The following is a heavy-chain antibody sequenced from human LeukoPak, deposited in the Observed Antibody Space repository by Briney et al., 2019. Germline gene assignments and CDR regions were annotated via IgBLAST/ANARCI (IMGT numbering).Heavy chain of an antibody. CDR2: ISAYNGNT. J-gene: IGHJ4*02. D-gene: IGHD3-9*01. V-gene: IGHV1-18*01. CDR1: GYTFTSYG. Sequence: GASVKVSCKASGYTFTSYGISWVRQAPGQGLEWMGWISAYNGNTNYAQKLQGRVTMTTDTPTSTAYMELRSLRSDDTAVYYCARTPYDILTGYYSSLDYWGQGTLVTVSS. CDR3: ARTPYDILTGYYSSLDY.